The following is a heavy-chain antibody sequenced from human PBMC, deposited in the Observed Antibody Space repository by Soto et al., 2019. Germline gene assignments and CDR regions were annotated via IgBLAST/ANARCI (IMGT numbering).Heavy chain of an antibody. CDR3: ARRWGRSFDY. V-gene: IGHV4-59*08. CDR2: IYYSGST. D-gene: IGHD2-15*01. Sequence: ETLSLNCTVSGCSISSYYWSWIRQPPGKGLEWIGYIYYSGSTNYNPSLKSRVTISVDTSKNQFSLKLSSVTAADTAVYYCARRWGRSFDYWGQGTLVTVSS. CDR1: GCSISSYY. J-gene: IGHJ4*02.